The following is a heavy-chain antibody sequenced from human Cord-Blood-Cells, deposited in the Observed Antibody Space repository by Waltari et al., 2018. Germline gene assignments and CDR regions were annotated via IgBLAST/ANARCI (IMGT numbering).Heavy chain of an antibody. Sequence: EVQLVQSGAEVKKPGESLKISCKGSGYSFTSYWIGWVGQMPGKGLEWMGINYPGDADTRNSPSFQGQVTISGDKSIRTAYLLRSRRKASDTAMYYSARHLDGYFDYWGQGTLVTVSS. J-gene: IGHJ4*02. CDR1: GYSFTSYW. V-gene: IGHV5-51*01. CDR3: ARHLDGYFDY. CDR2: NYPGDADT.